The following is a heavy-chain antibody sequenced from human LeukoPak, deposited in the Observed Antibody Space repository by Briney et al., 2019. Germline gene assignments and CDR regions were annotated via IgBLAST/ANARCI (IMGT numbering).Heavy chain of an antibody. J-gene: IGHJ4*02. CDR2: IYYSGST. CDR1: GGSISSSSYY. D-gene: IGHD6-13*01. CDR3: ASLGTGSCWYQPFDY. Sequence: PSETLSLTCTVSGGSISSSSYYWGWIRQPPGKGLEWIGSIYYSGSTYYNPSLKSRVTISVDTSKNQFSLKLSSVTAADTAVYYCASLGTGSCWYQPFDYWGQGTLVTVSS. V-gene: IGHV4-39*01.